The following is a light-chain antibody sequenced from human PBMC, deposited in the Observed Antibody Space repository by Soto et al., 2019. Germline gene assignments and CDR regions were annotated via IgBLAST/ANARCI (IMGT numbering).Light chain of an antibody. CDR1: ISNIGKDT. Sequence: QSALTQPPSVSGTPGLRVNISCSGGISNIGKDTVNWYQQLPGTAPKLLMFNDDKRPSGVPDRFSGSRSGTSASLAISGLQSDDEAVYFCSTSDDSLNGWVFGGGTKLTVL. V-gene: IGLV1-44*01. CDR2: NDD. J-gene: IGLJ3*02. CDR3: STSDDSLNGWV.